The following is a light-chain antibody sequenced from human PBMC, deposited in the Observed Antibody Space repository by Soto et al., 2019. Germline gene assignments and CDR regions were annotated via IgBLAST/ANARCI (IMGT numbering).Light chain of an antibody. J-gene: IGKJ3*01. CDR1: QSASSKY. V-gene: IGKV3-20*01. CDR3: QQYGSSLFT. CDR2: GTS. Sequence: DIVLTQSPGTLSLSPGERATLSCRASQSASSKYLAWYQQKPGQPPRVLIYGTSIRATGIPERFSGGGSGTDFTLTITRLESEDFAVYYCQQYGSSLFTFGPGTKVDFK.